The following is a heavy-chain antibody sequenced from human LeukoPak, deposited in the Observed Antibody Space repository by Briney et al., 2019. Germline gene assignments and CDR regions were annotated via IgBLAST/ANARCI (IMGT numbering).Heavy chain of an antibody. D-gene: IGHD3-16*01. V-gene: IGHV3-7*01. CDR2: IKQDGSEK. J-gene: IGHJ4*02. Sequence: PGGSLRLSCAASGFTFGSYWMSWVRQAPGKGLEWVANIKQDGSEKYYVDSVKGRFTISRDNAKNSLYLQMNSLRAEDTAVYYCARDPYVDDYWGQGTLVTVSS. CDR3: ARDPYVDDY. CDR1: GFTFGSYW.